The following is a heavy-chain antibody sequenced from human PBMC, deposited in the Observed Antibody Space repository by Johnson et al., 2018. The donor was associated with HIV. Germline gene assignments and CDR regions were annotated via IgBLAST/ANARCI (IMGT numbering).Heavy chain of an antibody. J-gene: IGHJ3*02. CDR2: IYRGGST. CDR3: ARVRVGAFDI. CDR1: GFTVSSNS. V-gene: IGHV3-66*01. D-gene: IGHD1-26*01. Sequence: EVQLVESGGALVQPGGSLRLSCSASGFTVSSNSMTWVRQSPGKGLEWVSLIYRGGSTYYADSVKGRFTISRDNSKNALYLQMNSLRAEDTAVYYCARVRVGAFDIWGQGTMVTVSS.